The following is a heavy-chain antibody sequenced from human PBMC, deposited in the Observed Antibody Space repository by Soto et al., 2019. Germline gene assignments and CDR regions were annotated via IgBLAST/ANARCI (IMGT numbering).Heavy chain of an antibody. D-gene: IGHD5-12*01. V-gene: IGHV4-39*01. CDR3: ARRERSRGYLYSDYDSGSE. J-gene: IGHJ4*02. CDR1: GASITSNSY. Sequence: SETLSLTCTVSGASITSNSYWAWMRQPPGKGLEWIGSIYYTEGTSSNPSLRSRVTMSVDTSNNQFSLRLSSVTAADTAVYYCARRERSRGYLYSDYDSGSEWGQGTLVTVSS. CDR2: IYYTEGT.